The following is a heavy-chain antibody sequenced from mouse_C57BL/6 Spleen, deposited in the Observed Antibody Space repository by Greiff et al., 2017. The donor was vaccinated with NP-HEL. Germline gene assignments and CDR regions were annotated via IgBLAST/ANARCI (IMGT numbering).Heavy chain of an antibody. J-gene: IGHJ1*03. Sequence: VQLKQPGAELVKPGASVKMSCKASGYTFTSYWITWVKQRPGQGLEWIGDIYPGSGSTNYNAKFQSKATLTVDTSSSTAYLPLSSLTSEDSEVYDCERADYYGSSYVRYFDVWGTGTTVTVSS. D-gene: IGHD1-1*01. CDR3: ERADYYGSSYVRYFDV. V-gene: IGHV1-55*01. CDR1: GYTFTSYW. CDR2: IYPGSGST.